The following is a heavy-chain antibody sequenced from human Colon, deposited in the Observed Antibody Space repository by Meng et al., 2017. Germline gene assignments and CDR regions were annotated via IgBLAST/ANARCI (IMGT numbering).Heavy chain of an antibody. D-gene: IGHD3-10*01. CDR2: LSYSRNT. J-gene: IGHJ4*02. V-gene: IGHV4-30-4*01. CDR1: GGFLNSDDYY. Sequence: QVQLQESGPVLVKPSQTAPLTCPVSGGFLNSDDYYWSWIRQSPGGGLEWIGLLSYSRNTFYSPSLRSRVAISADTSKSQFSLYLRSVTAADTAVYYCAREWRHYYGAGSFDYWGQGALVTVSS. CDR3: AREWRHYYGAGSFDY.